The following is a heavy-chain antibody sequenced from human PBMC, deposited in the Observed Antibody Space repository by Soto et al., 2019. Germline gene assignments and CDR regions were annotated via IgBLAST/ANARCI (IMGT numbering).Heavy chain of an antibody. Sequence: GGSLRLSCAASGFTVSTNYMTWVRQAPGKGLEWVSVIYGGGSTYYADSVKGRFTISRDNSKNMLYLQMNSLRAEDTAVYYCAKDLYDSSGYYYAGAFDIWGQGTMVTVSS. J-gene: IGHJ3*02. CDR1: GFTVSTNY. CDR2: IYGGGST. CDR3: AKDLYDSSGYYYAGAFDI. D-gene: IGHD3-22*01. V-gene: IGHV3-53*01.